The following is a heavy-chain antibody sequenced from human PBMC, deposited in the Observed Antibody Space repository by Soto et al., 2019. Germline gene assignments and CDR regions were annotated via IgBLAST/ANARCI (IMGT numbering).Heavy chain of an antibody. J-gene: IGHJ4*02. Sequence: QVQLQESGPGLVKPSETLSLTCTVSGGPISSYHWSWMRQTPGKGLEWIGYIHYSGSTNYNPSLRSRVTISVDTSMNQFSLSLRSVTAADTAVYYCTGDRNNRVWYKYWGQGTLVTVSS. CDR3: TGDRNNRVWYKY. V-gene: IGHV4-59*01. CDR1: GGPISSYH. D-gene: IGHD6-19*01. CDR2: IHYSGST.